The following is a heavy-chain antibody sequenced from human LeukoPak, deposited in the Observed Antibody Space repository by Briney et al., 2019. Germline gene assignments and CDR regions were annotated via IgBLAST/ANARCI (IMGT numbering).Heavy chain of an antibody. V-gene: IGHV4-39*07. D-gene: IGHD4-17*01. CDR1: GGSISSSGHY. CDR3: ARSATVTTGYFDY. J-gene: IGHJ4*02. CDR2: IYSNGNT. Sequence: SETLSLTCSVSGGSISSSGHYWGWIRQSPEKGLDWIGSIYSNGNTYYNPSVKGRVTISVDTSKNQFSLKLTSVTAAETAVYYCARSATVTTGYFDYWGQGALVTVSS.